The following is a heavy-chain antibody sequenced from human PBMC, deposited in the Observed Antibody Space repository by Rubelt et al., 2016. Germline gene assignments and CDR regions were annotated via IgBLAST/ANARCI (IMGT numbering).Heavy chain of an antibody. D-gene: IGHD3-16*01. CDR1: GGSISGYY. CDR3: AGRVYAYYYYYYLDV. Sequence: QVQLQVSGPGLVKPSETLSLTCTVSGGSISGYYWSWIRQPPGKGLEWIGYIYYTESTNYNPSLQGRVTISVDTSKNLVSLKLNAVTSADTAVYYCAGRVYAYYYYYYLDVWGEGTTVTVSS. CDR2: IYYTEST. V-gene: IGHV4-59*01. J-gene: IGHJ6*03.